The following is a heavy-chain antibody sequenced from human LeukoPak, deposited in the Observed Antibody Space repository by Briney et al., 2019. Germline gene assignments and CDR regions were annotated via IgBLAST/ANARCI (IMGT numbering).Heavy chain of an antibody. CDR1: GFTFSSYG. Sequence: GGSLRLSSAASGFTFSSYGMHWVRQGPGKGLEWVAFIRNDGSHKYYADSVKGRFTISRDNSKNTLYLQMNSLRADDTAVYYCAKAGGSSWDPFDYWGQGTLVTVSS. CDR3: AKAGGSSWDPFDY. D-gene: IGHD6-13*01. CDR2: IRNDGSHK. V-gene: IGHV3-30*02. J-gene: IGHJ4*02.